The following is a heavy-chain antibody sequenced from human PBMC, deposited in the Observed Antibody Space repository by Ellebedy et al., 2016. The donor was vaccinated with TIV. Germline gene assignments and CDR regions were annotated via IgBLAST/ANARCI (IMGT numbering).Heavy chain of an antibody. D-gene: IGHD2-8*02. V-gene: IGHV3-72*01. CDR1: GSTFSDHY. J-gene: IGHJ4*02. Sequence: PGGSLRLSCAASGSTFSDHYMDWVRLAPGKGLEWIGRTKNRANSYTIEYAASVKGRFTISRDDSKNSVYLQMNSLKTEDTALYYCARWDSGACRDWGQGTLVTVSS. CDR3: ARWDSGACRD. CDR2: TKNRANSYTI.